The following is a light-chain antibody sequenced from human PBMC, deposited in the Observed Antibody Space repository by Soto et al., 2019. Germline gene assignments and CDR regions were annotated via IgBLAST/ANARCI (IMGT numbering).Light chain of an antibody. CDR1: SSDVGAYNY. CDR2: DVT. CDR3: CSHAGWYAYV. J-gene: IGLJ1*01. Sequence: QSALTQPRSVSGSPGQSVTISCTGTSSDVGAYNYVSWYQHLPGQAPKVMIYDVTKRPSGVPDRFSGSNSGETASLTISDLQAEDEADYYCCSHAGWYAYVFGPGTKLTVL. V-gene: IGLV2-11*01.